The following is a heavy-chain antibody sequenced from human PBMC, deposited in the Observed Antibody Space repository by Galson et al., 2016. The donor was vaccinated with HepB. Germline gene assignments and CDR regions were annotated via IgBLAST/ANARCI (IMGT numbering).Heavy chain of an antibody. J-gene: IGHJ4*02. CDR2: IWHDGSKI. CDR1: GFHFSTYA. V-gene: IGHV3-33*01. Sequence: SLRLSCATSGFHFSTYAMHWVRQAPGKGLEWVAVIWHDGSKIFYADSVKGRFTISRDNSKNTLYLQMSSLRVEDTAVYFCARGPHENGVFYLDYWGQGTLVTVSS. D-gene: IGHD3-3*01. CDR3: ARGPHENGVFYLDY.